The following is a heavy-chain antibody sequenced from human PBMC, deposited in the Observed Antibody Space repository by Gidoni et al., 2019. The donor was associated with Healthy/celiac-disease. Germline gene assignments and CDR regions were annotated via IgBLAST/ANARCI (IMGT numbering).Heavy chain of an antibody. CDR3: AKDSEYYYDSSGYYYGYFQH. CDR2: ISGSGGST. D-gene: IGHD3-22*01. CDR1: GFTFSSCA. J-gene: IGHJ1*01. V-gene: IGHV3-23*04. Sequence: EVQLVESGGGLVQPGGSLRRSCAASGFTFSSCAMSGVRQAPGKGLGWVSAISGSGGSTYYADSVKGRFTISRDNSKNTLYLQMNSLRAEDTAVYYCAKDSEYYYDSSGYYYGYFQHWGQGTLVTVSS.